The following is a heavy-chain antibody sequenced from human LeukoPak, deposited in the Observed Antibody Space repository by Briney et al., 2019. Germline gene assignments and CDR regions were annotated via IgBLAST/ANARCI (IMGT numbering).Heavy chain of an antibody. Sequence: GGSLRLSCAASGFTFSSYAMSWVRQAPGKGLEWVSHISGSGGSKYYADSVKGRFTISRDNSKNTLYLQMNSLRAEDTAVYYCAKDEVVPAAPNWFDPWGQGTLVTVSS. CDR3: AKDEVVPAAPNWFDP. CDR1: GFTFSSYA. D-gene: IGHD2-2*01. V-gene: IGHV3-23*01. J-gene: IGHJ5*02. CDR2: ISGSGGSK.